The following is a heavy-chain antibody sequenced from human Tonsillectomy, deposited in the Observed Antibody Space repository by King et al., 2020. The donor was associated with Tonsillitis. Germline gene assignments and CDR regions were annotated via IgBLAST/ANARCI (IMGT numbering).Heavy chain of an antibody. Sequence: VQLVGSGGGLVQPGGSLRLSCAASGFTFSSYAMSWVRQAPGKGLEWVSVIYSGGSSTYYADSVKGRFTISRDNSKNTLYLQMNSLRAEDTAVYYCAKDWPAYCGGDCYSHGFDYWGQGTLVTVSS. CDR3: AKDWPAYCGGDCYSHGFDY. CDR2: IYSGGSST. CDR1: GFTFSSYA. D-gene: IGHD2-21*02. J-gene: IGHJ4*02. V-gene: IGHV3-23*03.